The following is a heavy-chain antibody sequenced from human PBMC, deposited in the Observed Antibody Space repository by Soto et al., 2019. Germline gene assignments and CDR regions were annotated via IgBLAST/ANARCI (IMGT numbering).Heavy chain of an antibody. CDR2: ISSSGSTI. J-gene: IGHJ6*02. V-gene: IGHV3-48*03. Sequence: AGGSLRLSCSASGFTFSSYEMNWVRQAPGKGLEWVSYISSSGSTIYYADSVKGRFTISRDNAKNSLYLQMNSLRAEDTAVYYCARAPSGWPSGYYYYGMDVWGQGTTVTVSS. CDR3: ARAPSGWPSGYYYYGMDV. D-gene: IGHD6-19*01. CDR1: GFTFSSYE.